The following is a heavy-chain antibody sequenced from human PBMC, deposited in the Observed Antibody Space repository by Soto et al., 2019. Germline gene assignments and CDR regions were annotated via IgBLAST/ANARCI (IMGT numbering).Heavy chain of an antibody. CDR1: GFTFSTYG. Sequence: GGSLRLSCAASGFTFSTYGMQWVRQAPGKGLEWVAVISYDGYLKYYVDAVKGRFTVARDDSKNTLFLEMNSLRVEDTAVYFCAKDFKVSGSHYGTLNYYYGMDVWGQGTTVTVSS. V-gene: IGHV3-30*18. J-gene: IGHJ6*02. D-gene: IGHD3-10*01. CDR3: AKDFKVSGSHYGTLNYYYGMDV. CDR2: ISYDGYLK.